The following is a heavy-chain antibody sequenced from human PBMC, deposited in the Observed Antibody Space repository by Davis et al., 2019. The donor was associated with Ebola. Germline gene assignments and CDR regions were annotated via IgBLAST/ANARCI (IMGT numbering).Heavy chain of an antibody. J-gene: IGHJ4*02. V-gene: IGHV4-61*05. CDR1: GGSISSSSYY. CDR2: IYYSGST. D-gene: IGHD3-22*01. CDR3: ARQEWYYYDSSGHYFDY. Sequence: SETLSLTCTVSGGSISSSSYYWGWIRQPPGKGLEWIGYIYYSGSTSYNPSLKSRVTISVDTSKNQFSLKLSSVTAADTAVYYCARQEWYYYDSSGHYFDYWGQGALVTVSS.